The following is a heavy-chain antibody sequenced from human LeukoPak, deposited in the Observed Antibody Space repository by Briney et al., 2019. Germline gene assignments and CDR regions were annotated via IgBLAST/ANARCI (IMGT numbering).Heavy chain of an antibody. CDR1: GHSISSGYY. CDR3: ARSILRWGYYFDY. D-gene: IGHD4-23*01. V-gene: IGHV4-38-2*01. J-gene: IGHJ4*02. CDR2: IYHSGST. Sequence: KPSETLSLTCAVSGHSISSGYYWGWIRQPPGKGLEWIGSIYHSGSTYYNPSLKSRVTISVDTSKNQFSLKLSSVTAADTAVYYCARSILRWGYYFDYWGQGTLVTVSS.